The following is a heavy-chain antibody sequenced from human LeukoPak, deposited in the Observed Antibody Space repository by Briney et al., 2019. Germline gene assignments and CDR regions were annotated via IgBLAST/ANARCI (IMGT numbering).Heavy chain of an antibody. CDR2: INPNSGGT. CDR3: ARDRGGAFDI. J-gene: IGHJ3*02. Sequence: ASVKVSCKASGYTFTSYGISWVRQAPGQGLEWMGRINPNSGGTNYAQKFQGRVTMTRDTSISTAYMELSRLRSDDTAVYYCARDRGGAFDIWGQGTMVTVSS. V-gene: IGHV1-2*06. D-gene: IGHD3-10*01. CDR1: GYTFTSYG.